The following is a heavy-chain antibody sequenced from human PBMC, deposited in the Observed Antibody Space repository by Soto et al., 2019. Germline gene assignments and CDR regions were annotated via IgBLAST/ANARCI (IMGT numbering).Heavy chain of an antibody. J-gene: IGHJ3*02. CDR2: ISSSGSTI. CDR1: GFTFSDYY. CDR3: ARGSARWLGTFDI. Sequence: LRLSCAASGFTFSDYYMSWIRQAPGKGLEWVSYISSSGSTIYQADSVKGRFSISRDNAKNSLYLQMNSLRADDTPVHYCARGSARWLGTFDIGGQGTIVSVSS. D-gene: IGHD6-19*01. V-gene: IGHV3-11*01.